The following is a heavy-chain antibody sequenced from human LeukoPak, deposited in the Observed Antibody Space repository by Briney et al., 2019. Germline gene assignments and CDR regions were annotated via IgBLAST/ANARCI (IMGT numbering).Heavy chain of an antibody. CDR2: INPSGSST. J-gene: IGHJ5*02. D-gene: IGHD3-16*02. Sequence: ASMKVSCKASGYTFTSHYMHWVRQALGQGLEWMGLINPSGSSTLYAQKFQGRVTMTRDMSTTTDYMELSSLRSEDTAVYYCARDNSVGDIAWWFDPWGQGTLVTVSS. CDR1: GYTFTSHY. CDR3: ARDNSVGDIAWWFDP. V-gene: IGHV1-46*01.